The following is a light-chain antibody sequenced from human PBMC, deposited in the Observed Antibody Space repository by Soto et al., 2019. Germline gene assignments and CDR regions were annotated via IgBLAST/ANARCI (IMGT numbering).Light chain of an antibody. V-gene: IGKV3-20*01. CDR2: DAF. Sequence: EVVLTQSPATLSLSPGERATLSCRASQTVGSDYFAWYQQKPDQAPRLLIYDAFIRDSGVPDRFSGSGSGTDFTLTISRLEPEDFAVYYCQVYTSLPQTFGQGTKVDIK. CDR3: QVYTSLPQT. CDR1: QTVGSDY. J-gene: IGKJ1*01.